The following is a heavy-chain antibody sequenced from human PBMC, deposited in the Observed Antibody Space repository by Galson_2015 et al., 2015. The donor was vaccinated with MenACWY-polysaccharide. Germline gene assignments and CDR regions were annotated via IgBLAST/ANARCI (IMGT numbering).Heavy chain of an antibody. Sequence: PALVKPTQTLTLTCTFSGFSLSTSGVGVGWIRQPPGKALEWLALIYWDDDKRYSPSLKSRLTITKDTSKNQVVLTMTNMDPVDTATYYCAHSHRRITIFGVVSGTDFDYWGQGTLVTVSS. J-gene: IGHJ4*02. V-gene: IGHV2-5*02. CDR3: AHSHRRITIFGVVSGTDFDY. CDR2: IYWDDDK. CDR1: GFSLSTSGVG. D-gene: IGHD3-3*01.